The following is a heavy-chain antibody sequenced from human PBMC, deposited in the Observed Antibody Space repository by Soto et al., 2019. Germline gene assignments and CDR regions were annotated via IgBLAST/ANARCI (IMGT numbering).Heavy chain of an antibody. CDR3: TTVIKQSDIFVPY. J-gene: IGHJ4*02. CDR1: GFSFSGAW. V-gene: IGHV3-15*01. CDR2: IKSKSEGGTT. D-gene: IGHD2-15*01. Sequence: EVQLVESGGGLVKPGGSLRLSCAASGFSFSGAWMTWVRQAPGKGLEWVGRIKSKSEGGTTDYPAPVKGRFSISRDDSREMVFLQMDSLETEDSAVYYCTTVIKQSDIFVPYWGQGTLVTVSS.